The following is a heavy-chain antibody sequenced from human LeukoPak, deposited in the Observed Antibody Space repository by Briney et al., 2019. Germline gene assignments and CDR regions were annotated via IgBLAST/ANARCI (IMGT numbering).Heavy chain of an antibody. V-gene: IGHV1-24*01. CDR1: GYTRTELS. CDR3: ATEGPVGTKLYFDY. J-gene: IGHJ4*02. Sequence: ASVKVSCKVSGYTRTELSMHWVRQAPGKGLEWMGGFDPEDGETIYAQKFQGRVTMTEDTSTDTAYMELSSLRSEDTAVYYCATEGPVGTKLYFDYWGQGTLVTVSS. CDR2: FDPEDGET. D-gene: IGHD2-8*01.